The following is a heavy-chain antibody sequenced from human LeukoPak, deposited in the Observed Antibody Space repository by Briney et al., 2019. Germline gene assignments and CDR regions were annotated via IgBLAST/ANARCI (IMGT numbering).Heavy chain of an antibody. CDR1: GYTFTSYG. D-gene: IGHD3-22*01. J-gene: IGHJ4*02. CDR3: ARVGHYYDSSGYYYMVDY. Sequence: ASVKVSCKASGYTFTSYGISWVRQAPGHGLEWMGWISAYNGNTNYAQKLQGRVTMTTDTSTRTAYMELRSLRSDDTAVYYCARVGHYYDSSGYYYMVDYWGQGTLVTVSS. CDR2: ISAYNGNT. V-gene: IGHV1-18*01.